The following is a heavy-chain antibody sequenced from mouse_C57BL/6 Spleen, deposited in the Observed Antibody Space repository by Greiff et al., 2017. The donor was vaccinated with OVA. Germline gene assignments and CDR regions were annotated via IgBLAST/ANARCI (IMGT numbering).Heavy chain of an antibody. V-gene: IGHV1-69*01. CDR3: AREVLDY. CDR2: IDPSDSYT. CDR1: GYTFTSYW. Sequence: QVQLQQPGAELVMPGASVKLSCKASGYTFTSYWMHWVKQRPGQGLEWIGEIDPSDSYTNYNQKFKGKSTLTVDKSSSTAYMQLSRLTSDDSGVYYCAREVLDYWGQGTTVTVSS. J-gene: IGHJ4*01.